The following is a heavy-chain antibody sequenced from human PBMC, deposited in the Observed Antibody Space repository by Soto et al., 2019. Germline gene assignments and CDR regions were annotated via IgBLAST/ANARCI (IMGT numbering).Heavy chain of an antibody. CDR3: ARDSIQLWFPHDAFDI. CDR2: ISSSSSTI. D-gene: IGHD5-18*01. J-gene: IGHJ3*02. CDR1: GFTFSSYS. V-gene: IGHV3-48*02. Sequence: EVQLVESGGGLEQRGGSLRLSCAASGFTFSSYSMNWVRQAPGKGLEWVSYISSSSSTIYYADSVKGRFTISRDNAKNSLYLQMNSLRDEDTAVYYCARDSIQLWFPHDAFDIWGQGTMVTVSS.